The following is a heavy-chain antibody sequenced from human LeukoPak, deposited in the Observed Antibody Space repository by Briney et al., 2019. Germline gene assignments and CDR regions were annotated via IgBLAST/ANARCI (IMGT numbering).Heavy chain of an antibody. Sequence: GGSPRLSCAASGFTFSSYAMHWVHQAPGKGLEWVAVISYDGSNKYYADSVKGRFTISRDNSKNTLYLQMNSLRAEDTAVYYCASPVIGRADYWGQGTLVTVSS. CDR2: ISYDGSNK. CDR3: ASPVIGRADY. J-gene: IGHJ4*02. CDR1: GFTFSSYA. V-gene: IGHV3-30-3*01. D-gene: IGHD1-20*01.